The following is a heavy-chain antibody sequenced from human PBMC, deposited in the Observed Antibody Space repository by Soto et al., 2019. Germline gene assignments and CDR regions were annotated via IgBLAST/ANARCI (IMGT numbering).Heavy chain of an antibody. CDR3: ASYYYVSGDYRPFDY. CDR1: GDSISSSTYY. J-gene: IGHJ4*02. D-gene: IGHD3-10*01. CDR2: IHYSGST. V-gene: IGHV4-39*01. Sequence: SETLSLTCTVSGDSISSSTYYWGWIRQSPGKGLEWIGNIHYSGSTYYNPSLKSRVTISVDTSKNQFSLKLSSVTAADMAVYYCASYYYVSGDYRPFDYWGQGTLVTVSS.